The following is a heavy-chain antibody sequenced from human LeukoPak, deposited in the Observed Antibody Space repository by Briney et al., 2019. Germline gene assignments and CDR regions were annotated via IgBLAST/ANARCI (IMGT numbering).Heavy chain of an antibody. CDR3: ARRLRYFDWLRAPQPRYYMDV. V-gene: IGHV4-34*01. D-gene: IGHD3-9*01. J-gene: IGHJ6*03. CDR2: INHSGST. Sequence: SETLSLTCAVYGGSFSGYYWSWIRQPPGKGLERIGEINHSGSTNYNPSLKSRVTISVDTSKNQFSLKLSSVTAADTAVYYCARRLRYFDWLRAPQPRYYMDVWGKGTTVTISS. CDR1: GGSFSGYY.